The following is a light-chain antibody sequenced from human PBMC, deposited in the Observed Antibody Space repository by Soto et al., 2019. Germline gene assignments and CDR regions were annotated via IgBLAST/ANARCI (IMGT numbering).Light chain of an antibody. CDR3: QQAYFTPLT. J-gene: IGKJ4*01. Sequence: DVQMTQSPSSLSASVGDRVTITCRASQSITTYLNWYQQKPGKAPKLLIYAASTLQSGVPSRFSGSGSGTDFTLSIGSLQPEDFATYFWQQAYFTPLTFGGGTKVEI. CDR1: QSITTY. V-gene: IGKV1-39*01. CDR2: AAS.